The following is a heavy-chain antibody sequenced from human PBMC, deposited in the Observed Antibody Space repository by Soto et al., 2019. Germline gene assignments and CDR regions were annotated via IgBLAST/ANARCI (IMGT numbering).Heavy chain of an antibody. Sequence: ASVKVSCKASGYTFTSYDINWVRQATGQGLEWMGWMNPNSGNTGYAQKFQGRVTMTKSTSISTAYMELSSLRSEDTAVYYCARGTPYDFRRGDYWGQGTLVTVSS. CDR3: ARGTPYDFRRGDY. V-gene: IGHV1-8*01. J-gene: IGHJ4*02. D-gene: IGHD3-3*01. CDR2: MNPNSGNT. CDR1: GYTFTSYD.